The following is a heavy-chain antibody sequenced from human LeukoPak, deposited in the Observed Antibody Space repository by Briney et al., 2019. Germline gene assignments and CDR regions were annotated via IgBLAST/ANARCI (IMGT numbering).Heavy chain of an antibody. V-gene: IGHV3-30*02. CDR2: IRYDGSNK. J-gene: IGHJ3*02. CDR3: AKGSMVRGVVNLDAFDI. CDR1: GFTFSSYG. D-gene: IGHD3-10*01. Sequence: VGGLRLSSAAPGFTFSSYGMHWVRQAPGKGLEWVAFIRYDGSNKYYADSVKGRFTMSRDNSKNTLYLQMNSLRAEDTAVYYCAKGSMVRGVVNLDAFDIWGQGTMVTVSS.